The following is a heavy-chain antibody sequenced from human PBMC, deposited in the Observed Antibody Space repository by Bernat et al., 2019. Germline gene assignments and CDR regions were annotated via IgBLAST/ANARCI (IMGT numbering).Heavy chain of an antibody. J-gene: IGHJ2*01. V-gene: IGHV3-33*01. CDR2: IYHDASNK. Sequence: QVQLVESGGGVVQPGRSLRLSCAASGFTFSSYGMHWVRQAPGKGLEWVAVIYHDASNKYYSDFVKGRFTISRDDSKNTLYLQMNSLRPEDTAVYSCARHINSLIDGYFDLWGPGTLVTVSS. CDR1: GFTFSSYG. D-gene: IGHD2/OR15-2a*01. CDR3: ARHINSLIDGYFDL.